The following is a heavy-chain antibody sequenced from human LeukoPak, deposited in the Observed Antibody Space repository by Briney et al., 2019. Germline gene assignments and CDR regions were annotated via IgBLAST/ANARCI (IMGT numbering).Heavy chain of an antibody. J-gene: IGHJ3*02. D-gene: IGHD5-18*01. CDR1: GFTFSSYW. CDR3: ARGGYSYGFEAFDI. Sequence: GGSLRLSCAASGFTFSSYWMSWVRQAPGKGLEWVANIKQDGSEKYYVDSVKGRFTISRDNAKNSLYLQMNSLRAEDTAVYYCARGGYSYGFEAFDIWGQGTMVTVSS. CDR2: IKQDGSEK. V-gene: IGHV3-7*04.